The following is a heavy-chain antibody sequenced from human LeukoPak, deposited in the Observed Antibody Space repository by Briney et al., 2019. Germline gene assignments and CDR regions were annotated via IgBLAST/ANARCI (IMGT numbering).Heavy chain of an antibody. V-gene: IGHV3-23*01. CDR3: AKDGGLWVSAHWGDS. D-gene: IGHD7-27*01. J-gene: IGHJ4*02. Sequence: GGSLRLSCAASGFTFSSSAMTWVRQAPGKGLKWVSTITTGDGNTYYADSVKGRFTVSRDDSKNTLYLQMNSLRAEDTAVYYCAKDGGLWVSAHWGDSWGRGTLVTVSS. CDR1: GFTFSSSA. CDR2: ITTGDGNT.